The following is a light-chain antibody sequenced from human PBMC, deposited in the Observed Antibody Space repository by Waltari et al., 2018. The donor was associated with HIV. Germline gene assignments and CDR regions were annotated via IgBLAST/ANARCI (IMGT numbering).Light chain of an antibody. CDR3: QQTYSTHLFT. J-gene: IGKJ3*01. CDR1: QNIGDY. V-gene: IGKV1-39*01. Sequence: DIQMTQSPSPLSASVGDRITITCRASQNIGDYVNWYQQTPGTAPKLLVYSASSLQSGVPSRCSGSGSGTDFTLTISNLQPEDFGIYYCQQTYSTHLFTFGPGTEVDMK. CDR2: SAS.